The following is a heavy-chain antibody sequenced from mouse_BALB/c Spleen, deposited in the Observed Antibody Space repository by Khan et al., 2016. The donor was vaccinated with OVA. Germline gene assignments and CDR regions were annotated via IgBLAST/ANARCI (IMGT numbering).Heavy chain of an antibody. J-gene: IGHJ3*01. CDR2: INPNNGDY. Sequence: QVQLQQPGAELVKPGTSVKISCKASGYTFTSYYMYWVKQRPGQGLEWIGGINPNNGDYNFNEKFKSKATLTVDKASITACTKHGTLTSGVSALYYCARSRYVDPFAYWGQGTLVTVSA. CDR3: ARSRYVDPFAY. V-gene: IGHV1S81*02. CDR1: GYTFTSYY.